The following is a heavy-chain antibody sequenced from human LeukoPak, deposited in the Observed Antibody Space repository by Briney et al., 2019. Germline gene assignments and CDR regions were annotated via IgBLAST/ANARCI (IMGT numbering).Heavy chain of an antibody. CDR1: GYTFINYG. CDR2: MSTYNGNT. J-gene: IGHJ4*02. V-gene: IGHV1-18*01. CDR3: ARYGNYGSGSYFSH. Sequence: ASVKVSCKASGYTFINYGIIWVRQAPGQGLEWMGWMSTYNGNTNYAQKLQGRVSMTTDTSTSTAYMELRSLRSDDTAVYYCARYGNYGSGSYFSHWGQGTLVTVSS. D-gene: IGHD3-10*01.